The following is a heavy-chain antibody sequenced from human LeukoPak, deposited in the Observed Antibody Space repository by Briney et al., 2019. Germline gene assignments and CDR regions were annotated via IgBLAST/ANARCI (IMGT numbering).Heavy chain of an antibody. Sequence: GGSLRLSCAASGFTFHNYALHWVRQAPGKGLEWVAVVSYDGSYKDYADSAKGRFTISRDNSRNTLYLQMNSLRAEDTAVYYCAKVRARYNWNYYFDYWGQGTLVTVSS. V-gene: IGHV3-30*04. J-gene: IGHJ4*02. D-gene: IGHD1-7*01. CDR1: GFTFHNYA. CDR2: VSYDGSYK. CDR3: AKVRARYNWNYYFDY.